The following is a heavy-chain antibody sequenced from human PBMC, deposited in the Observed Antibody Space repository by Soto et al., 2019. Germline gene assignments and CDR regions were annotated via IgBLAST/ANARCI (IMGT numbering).Heavy chain of an antibody. V-gene: IGHV1-69*11. Sequence: QVHLVQSGTEVKKPGSSVKVSCKASGGTFSSSGFSWVRQAPGQGLEWMGMIVPSLDTTNYAQKFQARVTIPADEVTGTAYMELRSLRSEATAVYYCARWPQPRYTADPYAVDVWGQGTRVIVSS. CDR2: IVPSLDTT. CDR3: ARWPQPRYTADPYAVDV. D-gene: IGHD3-16*02. J-gene: IGHJ6*02. CDR1: GGTFSSSG.